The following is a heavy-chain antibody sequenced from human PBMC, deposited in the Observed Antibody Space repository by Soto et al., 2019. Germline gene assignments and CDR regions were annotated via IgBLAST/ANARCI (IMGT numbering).Heavy chain of an antibody. CDR2: ISSNGVGT. V-gene: IGHV3-64*01. Sequence: EVQLAESGGGLAQPGGSLRLSCAASGFTLSGYAMDWVRQARGKGLEYVSGISSNGVGTYYANSVQGRFTISRDNSKNTVYLQIGSLTPEDMAVYYCARRARPDFYYMDVWGKGTTVTVSS. J-gene: IGHJ6*03. CDR1: GFTLSGYA. D-gene: IGHD6-6*01. CDR3: ARRARPDFYYMDV.